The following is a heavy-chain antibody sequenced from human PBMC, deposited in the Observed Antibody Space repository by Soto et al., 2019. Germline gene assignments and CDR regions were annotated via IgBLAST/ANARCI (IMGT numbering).Heavy chain of an antibody. CDR2: ISYDGGDK. D-gene: IGHD2-2*01. V-gene: IGHV3-30*18. J-gene: IGHJ6*02. CDR3: AKASGYCSSSTCSRLIYYYYGMDV. Sequence: PGGSLRLSCEASGFTFTSYGMHWFRQASGKGLEWVEVISYDGGDKYYADSVKGRFTISRDNSKNTLYLQMNSLRAEDTAVYYCAKASGYCSSSTCSRLIYYYYGMDVWGQGTTVTVSS. CDR1: GFTFTSYG.